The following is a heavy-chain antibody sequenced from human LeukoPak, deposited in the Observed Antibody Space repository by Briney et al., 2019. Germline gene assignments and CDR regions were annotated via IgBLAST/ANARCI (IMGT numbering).Heavy chain of an antibody. Sequence: PSETLSLTCAVSGGSISSYYWSWIRQPPGKGLEWIGYIYYSGSTNYNPSLKSRVTISVDTSKNQFSLKLSSVTAADTAVYYCARRRVGATYFDYWGQGTLVTVSS. D-gene: IGHD1-26*01. V-gene: IGHV4-59*08. CDR3: ARRRVGATYFDY. J-gene: IGHJ4*02. CDR1: GGSISSYY. CDR2: IYYSGST.